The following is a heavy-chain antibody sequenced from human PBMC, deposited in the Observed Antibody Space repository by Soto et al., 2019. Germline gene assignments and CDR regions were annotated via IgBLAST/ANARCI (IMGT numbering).Heavy chain of an antibody. Sequence: EVQLLESGGGLVQPGGSLRLSCAASGFTFSSYAMSWVRQAPGRGLEWVSAISSSGSTIYYADSVKGRFTISRDNAKNSLYLQMNSLRAEDTAVYYCAREENSLGYYDSSGYSDYWGQGTLVTVSS. CDR3: AREENSLGYYDSSGYSDY. CDR2: ISSSGSTI. V-gene: IGHV3-23*01. J-gene: IGHJ4*02. D-gene: IGHD3-22*01. CDR1: GFTFSSYA.